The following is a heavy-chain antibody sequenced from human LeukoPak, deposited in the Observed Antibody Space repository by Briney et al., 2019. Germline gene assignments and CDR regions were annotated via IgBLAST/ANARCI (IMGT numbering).Heavy chain of an antibody. CDR3: ARYSSRYCSGGSCPRANFDY. CDR1: GGSFSGYY. D-gene: IGHD2-15*01. J-gene: IGHJ4*02. CDR2: INHSEST. Sequence: SETLSLTCAVYGGSFSGYYWSWIRQPPGKGLEWIGEINHSESTNYNPSLKSRVTISVDTSKNQFSLKLSSVTAADTAVYYCARYSSRYCSGGSCPRANFDYWGQGTLVTVSS. V-gene: IGHV4-34*01.